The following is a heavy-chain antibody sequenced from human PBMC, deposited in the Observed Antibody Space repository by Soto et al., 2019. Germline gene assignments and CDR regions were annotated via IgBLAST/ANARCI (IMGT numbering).Heavy chain of an antibody. V-gene: IGHV3-23*01. J-gene: IGHJ4*02. CDR1: GFIFDSCA. D-gene: IGHD6-19*01. CDR2: ISGSGGST. CDR3: AKGKTSGWYYFDF. Sequence: EVQILESGGGLVQPGESLRLSCAASGFIFDSCAMSWVRQAPGKGLEWILGISGSGGSTYYADSVKGRFTISRDNSKNTVYLQMNSLRADDTAVYYCAKGKTSGWYYFDFWGQGTLVTVSS.